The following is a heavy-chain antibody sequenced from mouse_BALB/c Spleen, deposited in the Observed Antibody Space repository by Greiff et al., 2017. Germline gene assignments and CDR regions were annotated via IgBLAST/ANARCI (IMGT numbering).Heavy chain of an antibody. D-gene: IGHD2-4*01. J-gene: IGHJ3*01. CDR2: IRSKSNNYAT. CDR3: VGSTMIRGFAY. V-gene: IGHV10-1*02. Sequence: EVQLVESGGGLVQPGGSLKLSCAASGFTFSSYTMSWVRQAPGKGLEWVARIRSKSNNYATYYADSVKDRFTISRDDSQSMLYLQMNNLKTEDTAMYYCVGSTMIRGFAYWGQGTLVTVSA. CDR1: GFTFSSYT.